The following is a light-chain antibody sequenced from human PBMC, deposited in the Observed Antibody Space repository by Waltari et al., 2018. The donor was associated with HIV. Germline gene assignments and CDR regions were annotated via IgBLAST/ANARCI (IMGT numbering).Light chain of an antibody. CDR2: EVT. CDR3: SSYTTSSTWV. V-gene: IGLV2-18*02. CDR1: SSDIGSYNR. J-gene: IGLJ3*02. Sequence: QSTLTQPPSVSGSLGQSVTIACSGTSSDIGSYNRVSWYQQPPGTAPKLIIYEVTIQPSGVAVRFSGSKSGNTASLTISGLQAEDEADYYCSSYTTSSTWVFGGGTQLTVL.